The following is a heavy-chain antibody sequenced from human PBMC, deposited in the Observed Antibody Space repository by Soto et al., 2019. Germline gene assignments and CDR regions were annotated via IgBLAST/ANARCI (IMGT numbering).Heavy chain of an antibody. Sequence: LRLSCAASGFTFSSYAMHWVRQAPGKGLERVAVISYDGSNKYYADSVKGRFTISRDNSKNTLYLQMNSLRAEDTAVYYCARGPSSLTRFDYWGQGTLVTVSS. CDR3: ARGPSSLTRFDY. J-gene: IGHJ4*02. V-gene: IGHV3-30-3*01. CDR2: ISYDGSNK. CDR1: GFTFSSYA. D-gene: IGHD2-2*01.